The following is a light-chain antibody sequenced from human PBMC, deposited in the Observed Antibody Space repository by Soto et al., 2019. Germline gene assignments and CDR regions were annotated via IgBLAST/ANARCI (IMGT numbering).Light chain of an antibody. Sequence: EIVLIQSPSTLSGSPGERATLSCRASQSVSSNLAWYQQKPGQAPRLLIYGASTRATGIPARFSGSGSGTEFTLTISSLQSEDFAVYFCHQYNNWPRTFGQGTRLEIK. J-gene: IGKJ5*01. V-gene: IGKV3-15*01. CDR2: GAS. CDR1: QSVSSN. CDR3: HQYNNWPRT.